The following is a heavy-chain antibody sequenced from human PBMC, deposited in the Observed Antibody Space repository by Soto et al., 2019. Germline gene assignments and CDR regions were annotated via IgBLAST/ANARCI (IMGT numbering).Heavy chain of an antibody. CDR1: GYTFTSYG. V-gene: IGHV1-18*01. Sequence: ASVKASFKASGYTFTSYGISWVRQATGQGLERKGWISAYNGNTKYTQKHQGRVTMTTDTSTRTSNMEPRSLSSEDTAVYYFTRDQLDPGPAAMRVGFEPWGQETLVTVSS. CDR3: TRDQLDPGPAAMRVGFEP. CDR2: ISAYNGNT. D-gene: IGHD2-2*01. J-gene: IGHJ5*02.